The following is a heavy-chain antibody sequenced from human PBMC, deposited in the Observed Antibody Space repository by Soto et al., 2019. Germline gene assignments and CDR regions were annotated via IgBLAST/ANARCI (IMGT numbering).Heavy chain of an antibody. CDR3: ARRVGRGDSSGQTAFDI. CDR2: INPNSGGT. Sequence: QVQLVQSGAEVKKPGASVKVSCKASGYTFTGYYMHWVRQAPGQGLEWMGWINPNSGGTNYAQKFQGWVTMTRDTSISTAYMELSRLRSDDTAVYYCARRVGRGDSSGQTAFDIWGQGTMVTVSS. D-gene: IGHD3-22*01. J-gene: IGHJ3*02. CDR1: GYTFTGYY. V-gene: IGHV1-2*04.